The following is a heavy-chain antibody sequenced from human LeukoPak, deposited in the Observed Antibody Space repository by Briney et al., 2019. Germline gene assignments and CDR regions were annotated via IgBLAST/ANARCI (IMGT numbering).Heavy chain of an antibody. CDR2: IYYSGNT. CDR3: ARKSSTNWSFDH. V-gene: IGHV4-59*08. D-gene: IGHD6-13*01. Sequence: PSETLSLTCTVSSGSISSYYWSWIRQPPGKGLEWIGYIYYSGNTDYNPSLKSRVTISVDTSKNQFSLNLISMTAADTAVYYCARKSSTNWSFDHWGQGTLVTVSS. CDR1: SGSISSYY. J-gene: IGHJ4*02.